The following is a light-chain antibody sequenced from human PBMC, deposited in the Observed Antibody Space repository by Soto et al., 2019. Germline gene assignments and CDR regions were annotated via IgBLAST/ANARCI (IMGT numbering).Light chain of an antibody. V-gene: IGLV2-14*01. Sequence: QSALTQPASVSGSPGQSIAISCTGTSSDVGGYNCVSWYQQHPGKAPKLMIYDVNNRPSGVSDRFSGSKSGNTASLTISGLQAEDEADYYCSSYTSGSTYVFGTGTKLTV. CDR3: SSYTSGSTYV. J-gene: IGLJ1*01. CDR1: SSDVGGYNC. CDR2: DVN.